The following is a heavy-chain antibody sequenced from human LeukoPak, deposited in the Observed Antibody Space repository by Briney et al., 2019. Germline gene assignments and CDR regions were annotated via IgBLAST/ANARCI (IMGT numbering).Heavy chain of an antibody. V-gene: IGHV4-59*02. J-gene: IGHJ4*02. CDR1: GGSVSNYY. CDR3: ATRKLGNDY. CDR2: IYYTET. D-gene: IGHD7-27*01. Sequence: SETLPLTCTVSGGSVSNYYWSWIRQSPGKGLEWIGYIYYTETSYNPSLKSRVTISADTSKNQFSLKLYSVTAADTAVYYCATRKLGNDYWGQGTLVTVSS.